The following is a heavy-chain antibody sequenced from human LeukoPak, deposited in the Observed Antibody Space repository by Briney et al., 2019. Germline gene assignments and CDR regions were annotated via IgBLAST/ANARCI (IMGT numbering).Heavy chain of an antibody. J-gene: IGHJ4*02. CDR2: INHSGST. CDR3: ARDRGIHSLPASTYYFDY. V-gene: IGHV4-34*01. Sequence: SETLSLTCAVYGGSFSGYYWSWIRQPPGKGLEWIGEINHSGSTNYNPSLKSRVTISVDTSKNQFSLKLSSVTAADTAVYYCARDRGIHSLPASTYYFDYWGQGTLVTVSS. CDR1: GGSFSGYY. D-gene: IGHD2-2*01.